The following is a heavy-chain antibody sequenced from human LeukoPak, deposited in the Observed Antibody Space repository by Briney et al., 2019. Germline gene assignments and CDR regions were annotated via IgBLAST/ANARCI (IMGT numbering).Heavy chain of an antibody. CDR2: MYTSGSV. CDR1: GGSISSYF. J-gene: IGHJ3*02. Sequence: PSETLSLTCTVSGGSISSYFWSWIRQPAGKGLEWIGRMYTSGSVNYNPSLKSRVTLSVDTSKNQFSLKLSSVTAADTAVYYCARSQSASWLQPKNGFDIWGQGAMVTVSS. D-gene: IGHD5-24*01. V-gene: IGHV4-4*07. CDR3: ARSQSASWLQPKNGFDI.